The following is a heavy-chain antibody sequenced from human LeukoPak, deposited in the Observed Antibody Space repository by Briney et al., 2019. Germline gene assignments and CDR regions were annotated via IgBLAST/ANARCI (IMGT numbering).Heavy chain of an antibody. CDR2: IKQDGSEK. V-gene: IGHV3-7*01. D-gene: IGHD2-15*01. CDR3: ARSPRYCSGGSCYSVYFQY. Sequence: PGGSLRLSCAASGFTFSNYWMSWVRQAPGKGLEWVANIKQDGSEKNYVDSVKGRFTISRDNAKNSLYVQMNSLRAEDTAVYYCARSPRYCSGGSCYSVYFQYWGQGTLVTVSS. CDR1: GFTFSNYW. J-gene: IGHJ1*01.